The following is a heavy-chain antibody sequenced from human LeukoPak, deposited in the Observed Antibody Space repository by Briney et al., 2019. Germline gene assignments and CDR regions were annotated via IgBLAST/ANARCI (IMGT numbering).Heavy chain of an antibody. Sequence: PSETLSLTCTVSGYSISSGYYWGWIRQPPGKGLGWIGSIYHSGSTYYNPSLKSRVTISVDTSKNQFSLKLSSVTAADTAVYYCARDRSEVALDPGPFDYWGQGTLVTVSS. CDR3: ARDRSEVALDPGPFDY. J-gene: IGHJ4*02. D-gene: IGHD1-14*01. CDR1: GYSISSGYY. CDR2: IYHSGST. V-gene: IGHV4-38-2*02.